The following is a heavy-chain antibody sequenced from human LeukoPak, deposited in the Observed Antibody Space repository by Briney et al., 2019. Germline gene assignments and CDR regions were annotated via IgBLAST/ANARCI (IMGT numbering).Heavy chain of an antibody. CDR1: GFTFSDYS. Sequence: GGSLRLSCAASGFTFSDYSMSWIRQAPGKGLEWVSYIRSSGNTIYYADSVKGRFTISRDNAKNSQYLRMNSLRAEDTAVYYCARDGPSGSYYYYYMDVWGKGTTVTVSS. V-gene: IGHV3-11*04. J-gene: IGHJ6*03. D-gene: IGHD1-26*01. CDR3: ARDGPSGSYYYYYMDV. CDR2: IRSSGNTI.